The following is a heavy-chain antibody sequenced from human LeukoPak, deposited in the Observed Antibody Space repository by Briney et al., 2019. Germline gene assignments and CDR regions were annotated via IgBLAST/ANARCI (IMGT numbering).Heavy chain of an antibody. CDR1: GFTFSSYA. V-gene: IGHV3-23*01. D-gene: IGHD3-9*01. Sequence: PGGSLRLSCAASGFTFSSYAMSWVRQAPGKGLEWVSAISGSGGSTYYADSVKGRFTISRDNSKNTLYLQMNSLRAEDTAVYYCARSRPEYYDILTGLEAGYWGQGTLVTVSS. CDR2: ISGSGGST. J-gene: IGHJ4*02. CDR3: ARSRPEYYDILTGLEAGY.